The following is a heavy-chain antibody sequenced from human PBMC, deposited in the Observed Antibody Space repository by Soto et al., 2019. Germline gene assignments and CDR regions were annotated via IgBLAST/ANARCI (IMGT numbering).Heavy chain of an antibody. CDR1: GGSPSTSSYS. CDR2: IYSSENT. CDR3: ARGELGYCCNWFDP. V-gene: IGHV4-39*01. Sequence: SEKLFPPRTVSGGSPSTSSYSLGRVRPPPGKGLEWIGTIYSSENTYYNPSLMSRVTISVDTSKNQFSLKLSSVTAADTAVYYCARGELGYCCNWFDPWGQGTLVTVSS. J-gene: IGHJ5*02. D-gene: IGHD2-15*01.